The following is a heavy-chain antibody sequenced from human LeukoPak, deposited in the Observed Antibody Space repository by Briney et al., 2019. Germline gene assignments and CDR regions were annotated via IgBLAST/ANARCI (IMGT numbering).Heavy chain of an antibody. CDR1: GFTFSSYW. Sequence: GGSLRLSCAASGFTFSSYWMHWVRQAPGKGLVWVSRINTDGSSTSYADSVKGRFTISRDNAKNTLYLQMNSLRAEDTAIYYCARESSALPFDYWGQGTLVTVSP. V-gene: IGHV3-74*01. J-gene: IGHJ4*02. D-gene: IGHD3-22*01. CDR2: INTDGSST. CDR3: ARESSALPFDY.